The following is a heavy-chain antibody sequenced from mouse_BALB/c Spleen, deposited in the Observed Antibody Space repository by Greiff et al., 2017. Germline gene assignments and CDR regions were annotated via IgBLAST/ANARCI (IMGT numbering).Heavy chain of an antibody. Sequence: EVQLVESGGGLVKPGGSLKLSCAASGFTFSSYGMSWVRQTPDKRLEWVATISSGGSYTYYPDSVKGRFTISRDNAKNTLYLQMSSLKSEDTAMYYCARQRGGARYDYAAWFAYWGQGTLVTVSA. D-gene: IGHD2-4*01. J-gene: IGHJ3*01. V-gene: IGHV5-6*01. CDR1: GFTFSSYG. CDR2: ISSGGSYT. CDR3: ARQRGGARYDYAAWFAY.